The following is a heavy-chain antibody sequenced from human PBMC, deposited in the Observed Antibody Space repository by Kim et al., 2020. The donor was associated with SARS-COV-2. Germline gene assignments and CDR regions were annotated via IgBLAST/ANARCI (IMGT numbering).Heavy chain of an antibody. CDR1: GYTFTSYY. CDR3: ARDRLYCSGGSCYLDAFDI. V-gene: IGHV1-46*01. J-gene: IGHJ3*02. D-gene: IGHD2-15*01. Sequence: ASVKVSCKASGYTFTSYYMHWVRQAPGQGLEWMGIINPSGGSTSYAQKFQGRVTMTRDTSTSTVYMELSSLRSEDTAVYYCARDRLYCSGGSCYLDAFDIWGQGTMVTVSS. CDR2: INPSGGST.